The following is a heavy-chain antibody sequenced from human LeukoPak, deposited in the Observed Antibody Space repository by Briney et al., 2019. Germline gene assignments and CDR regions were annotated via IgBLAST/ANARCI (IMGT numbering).Heavy chain of an antibody. D-gene: IGHD7-27*01. CDR3: ARTNWGVWYFDL. Sequence: GGSLRLSCAASGFTFSTYWMYWFRQAPGRGLVWVSRINGDGTSTSYADSVKGRFTISRDNAKNSLYLQMNSLRAEDTAVYYCARTNWGVWYFDLWGRGTLVTVSS. V-gene: IGHV3-74*01. CDR1: GFTFSTYW. CDR2: INGDGTST. J-gene: IGHJ2*01.